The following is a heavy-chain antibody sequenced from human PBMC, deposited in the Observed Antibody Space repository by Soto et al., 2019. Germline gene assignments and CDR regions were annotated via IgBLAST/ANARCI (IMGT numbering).Heavy chain of an antibody. D-gene: IGHD2-15*01. V-gene: IGHV4-31*03. CDR3: ARAQDIVVVVAATRVWFDP. Sequence: SETLSLTCTVSGGSISSGGYYWSWIRQHPGKGLEWIGYIYYSGSTYYNPSLKSRVTISVDTSKNQFSLKLSSVTAADTAVYYCARAQDIVVVVAATRVWFDPWGQGTLVTVSS. CDR2: IYYSGST. CDR1: GGSISSGGYY. J-gene: IGHJ5*02.